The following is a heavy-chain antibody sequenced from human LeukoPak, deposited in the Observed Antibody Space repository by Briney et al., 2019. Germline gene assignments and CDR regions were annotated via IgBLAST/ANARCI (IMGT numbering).Heavy chain of an antibody. D-gene: IGHD6-13*01. Sequence: GGSLRLSCAASGFTFSSFGMSWVRQAPGKGLEWVSYISSSSGTIYNADSVKGRFTISRDNAKNSLYLQMNSLRAEDSAVYYCARADSSWNPFDYWGQGTLVIVSS. V-gene: IGHV3-48*01. CDR2: ISSSSGTI. J-gene: IGHJ4*02. CDR3: ARADSSWNPFDY. CDR1: GFTFSSFG.